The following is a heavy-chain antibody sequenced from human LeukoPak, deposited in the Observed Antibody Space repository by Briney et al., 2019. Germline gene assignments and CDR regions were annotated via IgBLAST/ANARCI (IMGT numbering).Heavy chain of an antibody. D-gene: IGHD3-22*01. CDR3: ARVPYYYDSSGYSDY. CDR2: IGGRDGST. CDR1: GFTFSSYG. J-gene: IGHJ4*02. Sequence: GGSLRLSCAASGFTFSSYGMSWVRQAPGKGLEWVSAIGGRDGSTYYADSVKGRFTISRDNAKNSLYLQMNSLRAEDTAVYYCARVPYYYDSSGYSDYWGQGTLVTVSS. V-gene: IGHV3-23*01.